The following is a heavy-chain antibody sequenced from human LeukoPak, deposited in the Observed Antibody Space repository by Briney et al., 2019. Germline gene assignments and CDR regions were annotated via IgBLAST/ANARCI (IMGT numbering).Heavy chain of an antibody. Sequence: PGGSLRLSCAASGFTFSGFSMSWVRQSPTKGLEWVANIKQDGSERYYVDSVKGRFTISRDNAKNSLSLQKNNLRVEDTAVYYCARAGSHWHYVYWGQGTVVTVSS. J-gene: IGHJ4*02. V-gene: IGHV3-7*01. CDR2: IKQDGSER. CDR1: GFTFSGFS. CDR3: ARAGSHWHYVY. D-gene: IGHD1-7*01.